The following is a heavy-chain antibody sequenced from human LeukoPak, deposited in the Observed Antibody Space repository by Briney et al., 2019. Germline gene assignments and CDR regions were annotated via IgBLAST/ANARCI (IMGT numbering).Heavy chain of an antibody. CDR2: ISSSSSYI. CDR3: ARDRSTSSNSIYYFDY. CDR1: GFTLSDYY. D-gene: IGHD2-2*01. V-gene: IGHV3-11*06. J-gene: IGHJ4*02. Sequence: PGGSLRLSCAASGFTLSDYYMSWIRQAPGKGLEWVSSISSSSSYIYYADSVKGRFTISRDNAKNSLYLQMNSLRAEDTAVYYCARDRSTSSNSIYYFDYWGQGTLVTVSS.